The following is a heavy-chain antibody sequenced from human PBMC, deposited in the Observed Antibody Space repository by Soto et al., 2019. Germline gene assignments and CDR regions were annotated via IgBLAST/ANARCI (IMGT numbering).Heavy chain of an antibody. CDR2: ISYSGSS. J-gene: IGHJ4*02. D-gene: IGHD3-16*01. V-gene: IGHV4-59*11. Sequence: SETLSLTCTVSGGSISSHYWTWLRQPPGKGLEWIGYISYSGSSYYTPTLKSRVTISADTSRNQFSLRLTSVIAADTAVYFCARADPDASVGFWGQGTLVTVSS. CDR1: GGSISSHY. CDR3: ARADPDASVGF.